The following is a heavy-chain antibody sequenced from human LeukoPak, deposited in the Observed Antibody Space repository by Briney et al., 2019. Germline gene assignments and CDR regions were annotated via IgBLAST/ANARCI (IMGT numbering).Heavy chain of an antibody. Sequence: PSETLSLTCTVSGGSINNYYWSWIRQPPGKGLEWIGYIYYSGNTNYNPSLKSRVTISVDTSKNQFSLNLSSVTAADTAVYYCARGPSSGYSYGWGQGTLVTVSS. V-gene: IGHV4-59*01. CDR1: GGSINNYY. CDR3: ARGPSSGYSYG. D-gene: IGHD5-18*01. J-gene: IGHJ4*02. CDR2: IYYSGNT.